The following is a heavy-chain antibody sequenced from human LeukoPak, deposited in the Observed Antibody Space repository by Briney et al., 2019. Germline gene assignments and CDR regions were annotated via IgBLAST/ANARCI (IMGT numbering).Heavy chain of an antibody. J-gene: IGHJ4*02. CDR1: GSTFSGYA. CDR2: ITGSGDYT. Sequence: GGSLRLSCAASGSTFSGYAMTWVRQAPGKGLEWVSSITGSGDYTYYIDSVKGRFTISRDNSKNILYLQMNSLRGEDTALYYCAKDGLYYDGSAHVYYFDYWGQGTLVAVSS. CDR3: AKDGLYYDGSAHVYYFDY. V-gene: IGHV3-23*01. D-gene: IGHD3-22*01.